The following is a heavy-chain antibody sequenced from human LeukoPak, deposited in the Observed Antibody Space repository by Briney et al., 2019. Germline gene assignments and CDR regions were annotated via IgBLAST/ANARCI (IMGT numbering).Heavy chain of an antibody. CDR1: GGSISSYY. CDR2: IYYSGST. CDR3: AREASSGSYQYYFDY. Sequence: KPSETLSLTCTVSGGSISSYYRSWIRQPPGKGLEWIGYIYYSGSTNYNPSLKSRVTISVDTSKNQFSLKLSSVIAADTAVYYCAREASSGSYQYYFDYWGQGTLVTVSS. V-gene: IGHV4-59*01. J-gene: IGHJ4*02. D-gene: IGHD3-10*01.